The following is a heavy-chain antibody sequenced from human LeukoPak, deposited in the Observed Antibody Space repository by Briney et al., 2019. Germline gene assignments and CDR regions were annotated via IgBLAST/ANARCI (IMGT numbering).Heavy chain of an antibody. V-gene: IGHV1-8*01. CDR1: GYTFTSYD. CDR3: ARGLYCSSTSCYAFDY. D-gene: IGHD2-2*01. J-gene: IGHJ4*02. Sequence: ASVKVSCKASGYTFTSYDINWVRQATGQGLEWMGWMNPNSGNTGYAQKFQGRVTMTRNTSISTAYMELSSLRSEDTAVYYCARGLYCSSTSCYAFDYWGQGTLVTVSS. CDR2: MNPNSGNT.